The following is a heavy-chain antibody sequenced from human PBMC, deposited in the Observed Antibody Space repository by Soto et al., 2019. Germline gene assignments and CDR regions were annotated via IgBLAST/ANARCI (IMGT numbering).Heavy chain of an antibody. CDR3: ARRIAVAKLYYFDY. CDR1: GGSLSSSSYY. J-gene: IGHJ4*02. V-gene: IGHV4-39*01. D-gene: IGHD6-19*01. Sequence: SETLSLTCTVSGGSLSSSSYYWGWIRQPPGKGLEWIGSIYYSGSTYYNPSLKSRVTISVDTSKNQFSLKLSSVTAADTAVYYCARRIAVAKLYYFDYWGQGTLVTVSS. CDR2: IYYSGST.